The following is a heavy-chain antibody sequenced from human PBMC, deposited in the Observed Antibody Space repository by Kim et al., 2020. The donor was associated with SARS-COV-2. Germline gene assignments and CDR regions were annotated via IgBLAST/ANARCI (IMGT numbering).Heavy chain of an antibody. CDR2: INHSGST. J-gene: IGHJ2*01. CDR1: GGSFSGYY. V-gene: IGHV4-34*01. Sequence: SETLSLTCAVYGGSFSGYYWSWIRQPPGKGLEWIGEINHSGSTNYNPSLKSRVTISVDTSKNQFSLKLSSVTAADTAVYYCARGSRDSSIAAAGKRYFD. CDR3: ARGSRDSSIAAAGKRYFD. D-gene: IGHD6-13*01.